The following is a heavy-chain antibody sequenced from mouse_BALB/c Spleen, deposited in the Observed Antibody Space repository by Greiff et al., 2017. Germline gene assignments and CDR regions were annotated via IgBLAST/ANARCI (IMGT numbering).Heavy chain of an antibody. J-gene: IGHJ2*01. Sequence: EVQLQESGGGLVQPGGSRKLSCAASGFTFSSFGMHWVRQAPEKGLEWVAYISSGSSTIYYADTVKGRFTISRDNPKNTLFLQMTSLRSEDTAMYYCARDPDYWGQGTTLTVSS. V-gene: IGHV5-17*02. CDR3: ARDPDY. CDR1: GFTFSSFG. CDR2: ISSGSSTI.